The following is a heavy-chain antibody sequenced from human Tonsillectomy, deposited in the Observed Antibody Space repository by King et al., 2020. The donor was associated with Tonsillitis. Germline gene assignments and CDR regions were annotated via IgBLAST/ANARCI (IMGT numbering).Heavy chain of an antibody. CDR3: ARDTYYSDNTYDY. V-gene: IGHV3-11*01. CDR2: ISSRVATT. CDR1: GFMFSDFY. J-gene: IGHJ4*02. Sequence: VQLVESGGGLVKPGGSLRLSCAASGFMFSDFYMSWIRQAPGKGLEWVSYISSRVATTYYAYSVKGRFTISRDNAKNSLYLHMNSLRAEDTAVYYCARDTYYSDNTYDYWGQGTLVTVSS. D-gene: IGHD3-22*01.